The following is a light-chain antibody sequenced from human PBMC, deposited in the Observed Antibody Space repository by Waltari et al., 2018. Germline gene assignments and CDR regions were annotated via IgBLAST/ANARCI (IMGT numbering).Light chain of an antibody. CDR3: QXYXXXPXT. V-gene: IGKV3-20*01. J-gene: IGKJ1*01. Sequence: EIVLTQSPGTLSLSPGDRAILSCRASQSVSKYLAWYQQKPGQAPRLLIFGASSSATGIPDRFSGSGSGTXLSLTISXVEPEDFXXXYXQXYXXXPXTFXXXTXV. CDR2: GAS. CDR1: QSVSKY.